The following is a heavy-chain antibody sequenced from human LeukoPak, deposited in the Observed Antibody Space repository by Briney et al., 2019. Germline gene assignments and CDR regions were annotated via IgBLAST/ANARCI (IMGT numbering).Heavy chain of an antibody. J-gene: IGHJ4*02. CDR1: GLTVSSNY. CDR3: ARPYDSSGYWHFDY. Sequence: GGSLRLSCAASGLTVSSNYMSWVRQAPGKGLEWVSVIYSGGSTYYADSVKGRFTISRDNSKNTLYLQMNSLRAEDTAVYYCARPYDSSGYWHFDYWGQGTLVTVSS. V-gene: IGHV3-66*01. D-gene: IGHD3-22*01. CDR2: IYSGGST.